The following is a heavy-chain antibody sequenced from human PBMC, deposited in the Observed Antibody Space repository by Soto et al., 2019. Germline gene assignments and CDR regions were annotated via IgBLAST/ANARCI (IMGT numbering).Heavy chain of an antibody. Sequence: GESLKISCKGSGYSFTSYWIGWVRQMHGKGLEWMGIIYPGDSDTRYSPSFQGQVTISADKSISTAYLQWSSLKASDTAMYYCARSSPNYYYYYGMNVWGQGTTVTVSS. CDR3: ARSSPNYYYYYGMNV. V-gene: IGHV5-51*01. J-gene: IGHJ6*02. CDR1: GYSFTSYW. D-gene: IGHD6-6*01. CDR2: IYPGDSDT.